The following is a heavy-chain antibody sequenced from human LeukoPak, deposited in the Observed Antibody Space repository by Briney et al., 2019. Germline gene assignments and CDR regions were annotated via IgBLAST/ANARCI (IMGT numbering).Heavy chain of an antibody. J-gene: IGHJ3*02. CDR2: ITSSSSSI. Sequence: PGGSLRLSCAASGFTFSSYSLNWVRLAPGKGLEWVSKITSSSSSIKYADSVKGRFTISRDNAKNSLYLQMNSLRDEDTAMYYCARDSLYAFDIWGQGTMVTVSS. CDR3: ARDSLYAFDI. CDR1: GFTFSSYS. V-gene: IGHV3-48*02.